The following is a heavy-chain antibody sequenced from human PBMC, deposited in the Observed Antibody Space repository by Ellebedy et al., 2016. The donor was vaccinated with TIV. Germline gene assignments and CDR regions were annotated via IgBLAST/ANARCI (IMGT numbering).Heavy chain of an antibody. V-gene: IGHV2-70*11. D-gene: IGHD3-10*01. Sequence: SGPTLVKPTQTLTLTCTFSGFSLSPSGMCVNWIRQPPGKALEWLARIDWDDDKYYSTSLKTRLTISKDTSKNQVVLTMPNMGPVDTATYYCARFEGRGNWFDPWGQGTLVTVSS. J-gene: IGHJ5*02. CDR2: IDWDDDK. CDR1: GFSLSPSGMC. CDR3: ARFEGRGNWFDP.